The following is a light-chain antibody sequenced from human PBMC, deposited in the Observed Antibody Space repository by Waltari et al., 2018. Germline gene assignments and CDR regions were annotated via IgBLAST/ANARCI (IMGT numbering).Light chain of an antibody. V-gene: IGLV7-46*01. Sequence: QPVVTQEPSLTVSPGGTVTLTCGSTTGPVSGGHFPFWFQQRPGQAPTTLISDATKRLSWTPARFSGSLLGGKAVLTLSGAQPEDEAEYYCLLSDGGAQHVFGPGTKVTVL. CDR3: LLSDGGAQHV. J-gene: IGLJ1*01. CDR1: TGPVSGGHF. CDR2: DAT.